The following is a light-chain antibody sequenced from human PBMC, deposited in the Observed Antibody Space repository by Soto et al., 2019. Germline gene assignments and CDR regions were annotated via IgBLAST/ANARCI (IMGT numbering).Light chain of an antibody. CDR2: DDY. CDR1: NIGDKS. V-gene: IGLV3-21*02. Sequence: SFELTQPPSVSVAPGQTATITCGGDNIGDKSVHWYQQKPGQAPVLVVYDDYDRPSGIPERFSGSNSGNTATLTIRRVEAGDEDDYYCQVWDSSSDHYVFGTGPKV. J-gene: IGLJ1*01. CDR3: QVWDSSSDHYV.